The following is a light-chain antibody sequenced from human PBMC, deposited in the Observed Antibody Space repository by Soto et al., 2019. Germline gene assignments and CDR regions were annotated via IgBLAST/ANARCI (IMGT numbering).Light chain of an antibody. Sequence: QSALTQPASLSGSPRQSITISCTGTSSDIGGYNYVSWYQQHPGKAPKLIIHDVTNRPSGVSDRFFGSKSGNTASLTISGLQAEDEADYYCSSYRASSTTHYVFGTGTKLTVL. CDR1: SSDIGGYNY. CDR2: DVT. V-gene: IGLV2-14*03. CDR3: SSYRASSTTHYV. J-gene: IGLJ1*01.